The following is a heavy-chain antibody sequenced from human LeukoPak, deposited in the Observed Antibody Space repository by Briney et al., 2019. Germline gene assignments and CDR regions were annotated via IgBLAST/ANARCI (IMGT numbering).Heavy chain of an antibody. CDR1: GYTFTRYY. V-gene: IGHV1-2*02. CDR2: INANSGGT. J-gene: IGHJ5*02. Sequence: VTVSCKASGYTFTRYYLHWLRQARCQGLEWMGWINANSGGTNYAQKFQGRVNMARDTSISTAYMELSRLRSDDTAVYYCASLLWGVTWGQGTLVTVSS. CDR3: ASLLWGVT. D-gene: IGHD3-16*01.